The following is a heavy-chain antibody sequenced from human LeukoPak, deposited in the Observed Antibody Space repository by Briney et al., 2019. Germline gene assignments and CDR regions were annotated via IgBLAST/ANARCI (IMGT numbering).Heavy chain of an antibody. V-gene: IGHV3-7*01. D-gene: IGHD1-26*01. CDR3: ARDPSRGVGASYYFDY. CDR2: IKQDGSEQ. CDR1: RFTFSKYW. Sequence: PGGSLRLSCEASRFTFSKYWMSWVRQAPGKGLEWVANIKQDGSEQNYVDSVKGRFTISRDNAKNSLYLQMNSLRAEDTAVYYCARDPSRGVGASYYFDYWGQGTLVTVSS. J-gene: IGHJ4*02.